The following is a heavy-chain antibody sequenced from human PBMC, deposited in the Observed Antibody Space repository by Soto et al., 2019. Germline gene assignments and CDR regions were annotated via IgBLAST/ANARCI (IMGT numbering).Heavy chain of an antibody. V-gene: IGHV4-39*01. J-gene: IGHJ6*03. CDR1: GGSISSDSHY. CDR3: ARLGYCSNGIRAPNFYHMDV. Sequence: QLQLQESGPGLVKPSETPSLTCIVSGGSISSDSHYWGWIRQPPGKGLEFIGSIYYRGSTNYNPSLMSRVTISVDTSKNQFSLKLRSVSAADTAVYYCARLGYCSNGIRAPNFYHMDVWGKGTTVTVSS. D-gene: IGHD2-15*01. CDR2: IYYRGST.